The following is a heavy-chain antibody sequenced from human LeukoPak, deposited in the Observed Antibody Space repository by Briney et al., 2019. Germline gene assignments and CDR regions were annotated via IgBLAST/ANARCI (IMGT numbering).Heavy chain of an antibody. V-gene: IGHV4-34*01. D-gene: IGHD2-21*01. CDR1: GGSFSGYY. CDR2: INHSGST. J-gene: IGHJ3*02. Sequence: PSETLSLTCAVYGGSFSGYYWSWIRQPPGKGLEWIGEINHSGSTNYNPSLKSRVTISVDTSKSQSSLKLSSVTAADTAVYYCARAYCGGDCYYRAFDIWGQGTMVTVSS. CDR3: ARAYCGGDCYYRAFDI.